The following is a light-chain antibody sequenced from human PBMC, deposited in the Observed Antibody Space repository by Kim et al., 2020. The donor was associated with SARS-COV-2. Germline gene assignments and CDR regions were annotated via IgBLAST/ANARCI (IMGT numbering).Light chain of an antibody. Sequence: GQRATISCSGGRSNIGRNTVNWYQQLPGTAPKPLIYSDDQRPSGVPDRFSGSKSGTAASLAISGLQSEDEADYYCAAWDDSLSGLIFGGGTQLTVL. CDR3: AAWDDSLSGLI. CDR2: SDD. CDR1: RSNIGRNT. V-gene: IGLV1-44*01. J-gene: IGLJ2*01.